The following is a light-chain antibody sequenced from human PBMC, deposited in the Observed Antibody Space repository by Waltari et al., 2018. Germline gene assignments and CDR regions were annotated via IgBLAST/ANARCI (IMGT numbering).Light chain of an antibody. J-gene: IGKJ1*01. Sequence: IQMTQSPSSLSASVGDRVTITFQASQDISNYLNWSQQKPGKAPKLLIYDASNLETGIPARFSGSGSGTEFTFTISSLQPEDIATYYCQQYDNLPWTFGQGTKVEIK. V-gene: IGKV1-33*01. CDR2: DAS. CDR3: QQYDNLPWT. CDR1: QDISNY.